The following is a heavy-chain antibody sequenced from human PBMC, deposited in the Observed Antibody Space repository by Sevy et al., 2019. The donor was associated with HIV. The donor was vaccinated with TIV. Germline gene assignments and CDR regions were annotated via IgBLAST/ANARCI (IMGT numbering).Heavy chain of an antibody. D-gene: IGHD3-3*01. Sequence: GGSLRLSCAASGFTFSSYSMNWVRQAPAKGLEWVSCISSSSSTIYYADSVKGRFTISRDNAKNSLYLQMNSLRAVDTAVYYCAREDLSNYDFWSGYYIPWFDPWGQGTLVTVSS. CDR1: GFTFSSYS. CDR2: ISSSSSTI. V-gene: IGHV3-48*01. J-gene: IGHJ5*02. CDR3: AREDLSNYDFWSGYYIPWFDP.